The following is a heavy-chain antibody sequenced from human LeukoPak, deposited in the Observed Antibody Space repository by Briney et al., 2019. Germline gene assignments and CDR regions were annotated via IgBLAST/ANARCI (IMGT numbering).Heavy chain of an antibody. CDR2: ISSSGSTI. CDR1: GFTFSDYY. Sequence: GGSLRLSCAASGFTFSDYYMSWIRQAPGKGLEWVSYISSSGSTIYYADSVKGRFTISRDNAKNSLYLQMNSLRAEDTAVYYCAKNRDSSVLGVPIDYWGQGTLVTVSS. CDR3: AKNRDSSVLGVPIDY. J-gene: IGHJ4*02. D-gene: IGHD3-22*01. V-gene: IGHV3-11*01.